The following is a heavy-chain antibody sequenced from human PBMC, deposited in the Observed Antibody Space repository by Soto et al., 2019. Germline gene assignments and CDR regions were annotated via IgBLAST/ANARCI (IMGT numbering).Heavy chain of an antibody. J-gene: IGHJ6*02. CDR3: ARFGEPYSRTYYYGMDV. D-gene: IGHD3-10*01. V-gene: IGHV1-2*04. Sequence: KASGYTFTGYYMHWVRQAPGQGLEWMGWINPNSGGTNYAQKFQGWVTMTRDTSISTAYMELSRLRSDDTAVYYCARFGEPYSRTYYYGMDVWGQGTTVTVSS. CDR1: GYTFTGYY. CDR2: INPNSGGT.